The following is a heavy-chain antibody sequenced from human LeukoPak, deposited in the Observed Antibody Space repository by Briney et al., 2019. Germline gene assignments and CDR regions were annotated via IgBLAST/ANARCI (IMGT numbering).Heavy chain of an antibody. V-gene: IGHV4-4*07. CDR3: ARDPLTYYYDSSGLGDDY. D-gene: IGHD3-22*01. CDR1: GGSISSYY. J-gene: IGHJ4*02. Sequence: SETLSLTCTVSGGSISSYYWSWIRQPAGKGLEWIGRIYTSGSTNYNPSLKSRVTMSVDTSKNQFSLKLSSVTAADTAVYYCARDPLTYYYDSSGLGDDYWGQGTLVTVSS. CDR2: IYTSGST.